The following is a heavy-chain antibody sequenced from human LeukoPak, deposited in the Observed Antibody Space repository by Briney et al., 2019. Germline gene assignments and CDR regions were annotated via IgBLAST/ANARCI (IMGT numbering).Heavy chain of an antibody. CDR1: GFTFSSYG. J-gene: IGHJ4*02. Sequence: PGGSLRLSCAASGFTFSSYGMHWVRQAPGKGLEWVAVISYDGSNKYYADSVKGRFTISRDNSKNTLYVQMNSLRAEDTAVYYCARGSVSMVRDWGQGTLVTVSS. V-gene: IGHV3-30*03. D-gene: IGHD3-10*01. CDR2: ISYDGSNK. CDR3: ARGSVSMVRD.